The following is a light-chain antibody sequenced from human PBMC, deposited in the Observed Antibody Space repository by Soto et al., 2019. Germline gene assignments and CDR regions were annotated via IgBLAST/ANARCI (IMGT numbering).Light chain of an antibody. CDR3: QQYDNSPRT. CDR2: GAS. V-gene: IGKV3-15*01. CDR1: QSVSSN. J-gene: IGKJ1*01. Sequence: EIVVTESPATLSGSPGEIATLSCRASQSVSSNLAWYQQKPGQAPRLLIYGASTRATGIPARFSGSGYGTDFTLTITRLETEDSAVYYCQQYDNSPRTFGQGTKVDIK.